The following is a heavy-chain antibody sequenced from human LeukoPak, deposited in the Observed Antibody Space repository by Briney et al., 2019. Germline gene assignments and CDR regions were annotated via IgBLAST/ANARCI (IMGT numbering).Heavy chain of an antibody. CDR1: GVSISTYY. Sequence: SETLSLTCTVSGVSISTYYWSWIRQPPGKGLEWIGSIYHSGSTYYNPSLKSRVTISVDTSKNQFSLKLSSVTAADTAVYYCARITYSSGHYYYYYYMDVWGKGTTVTVSS. CDR2: IYHSGST. CDR3: ARITYSSGHYYYYYYMDV. J-gene: IGHJ6*03. V-gene: IGHV4-59*08. D-gene: IGHD6-19*01.